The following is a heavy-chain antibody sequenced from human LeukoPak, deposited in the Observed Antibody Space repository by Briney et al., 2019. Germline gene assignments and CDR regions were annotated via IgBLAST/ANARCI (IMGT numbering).Heavy chain of an antibody. D-gene: IGHD3-16*01. Sequence: TGSSLRLSCAASGFSLRNYAIHWVRQAPGKGLEWVAVISYDTNNKHYADSVKGRFTISRDNSKSALYLQMNSLRVEDTAVYYCARDRRYDDYVWGGNSPFYFYGMDVWGQGTTVTVSS. CDR2: ISYDTNNK. CDR3: ARDRRYDDYVWGGNSPFYFYGMDV. CDR1: GFSLRNYA. J-gene: IGHJ6*02. V-gene: IGHV3-30*03.